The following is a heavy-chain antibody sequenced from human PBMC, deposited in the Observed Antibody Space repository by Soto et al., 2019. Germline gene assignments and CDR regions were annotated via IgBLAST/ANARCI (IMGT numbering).Heavy chain of an antibody. CDR3: ARKDYDSRVHF. CDR2: VYYTGNT. J-gene: IGHJ4*02. V-gene: IGHV4-61*01. D-gene: IGHD3-22*01. CDR1: GDPVTSGSFY. Sequence: QVQLQESGPGLVKPSETLSLTCTVSGDPVTSGSFYCSWIRQPPGKGLEWIGYVYYTGNTNNNPSHKSRVSISIDSSKNQFSPKLRSGTAAVPAVYYGARKDYDSRVHFWGQGNLVTVS.